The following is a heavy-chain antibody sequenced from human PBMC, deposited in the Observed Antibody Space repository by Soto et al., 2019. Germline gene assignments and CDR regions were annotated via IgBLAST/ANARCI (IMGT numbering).Heavy chain of an antibody. V-gene: IGHV4-61*08. D-gene: IGHD3-22*01. CDR2: IYYSGST. Sequence: TCAVSGGSISSGGYSWSWIRQPPGKGLEWIGYIYYSGSTNYNPSLKSRVTISVDTSKNQFSLKLSSVTAADTAVYYCARESYDSSGRGGFFDYWGQGTLVTVSS. J-gene: IGHJ4*02. CDR1: GGSISSGGYS. CDR3: ARESYDSSGRGGFFDY.